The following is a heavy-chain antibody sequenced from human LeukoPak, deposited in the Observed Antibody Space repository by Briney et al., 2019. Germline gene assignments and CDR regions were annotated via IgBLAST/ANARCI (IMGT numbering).Heavy chain of an antibody. D-gene: IGHD6-19*01. V-gene: IGHV4-59*01. CDR2: INDRGST. Sequence: SETLSLTSTVSGDSPRVAYWSWIPHPPGQGVECRGRINDRGSTKYNPSLQGRVTISIDTSKNQISLKGNSITSADTAVSFFMRDSRYGSGWFEDGLDFWGQGTTVTVSS. J-gene: IGHJ6*02. CDR1: GDSPRVAY. CDR3: MRDSRYGSGWFEDGLDF.